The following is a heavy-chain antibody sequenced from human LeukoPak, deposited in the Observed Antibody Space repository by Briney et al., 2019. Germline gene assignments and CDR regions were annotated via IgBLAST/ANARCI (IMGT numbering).Heavy chain of an antibody. CDR2: IYYSGST. V-gene: IGHV4-61*01. CDR3: ARVEWFGELSPFDI. D-gene: IGHD3-10*01. Sequence: SETQSLTCTVSGVSERSGTYYWRWIRQPPGEGREWFGYIYYSGSTNYNPSLKSRVTISVDTSNNQFSLKLSSVTAADTAVYYCARVEWFGELSPFDIWGQGTMVTVSS. J-gene: IGHJ3*02. CDR1: GVSERSGTYY.